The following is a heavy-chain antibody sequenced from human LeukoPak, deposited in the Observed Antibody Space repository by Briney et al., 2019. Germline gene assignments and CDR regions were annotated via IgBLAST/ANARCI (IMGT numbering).Heavy chain of an antibody. D-gene: IGHD6-13*01. Sequence: PGGSLRLSCAASGFTFDDYGMSCVRQAPGKGLEWVSGINWNGGSTGYADSVKGRFTISRDNAKNSLYLQMNSLRAEDTALYHCARGRSSSWYGHDAFDIWGQGTMVTVSS. CDR1: GFTFDDYG. V-gene: IGHV3-20*01. J-gene: IGHJ3*02. CDR3: ARGRSSSWYGHDAFDI. CDR2: INWNGGST.